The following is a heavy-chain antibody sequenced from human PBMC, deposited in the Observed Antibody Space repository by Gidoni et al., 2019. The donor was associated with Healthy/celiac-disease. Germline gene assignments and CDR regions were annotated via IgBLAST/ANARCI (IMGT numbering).Heavy chain of an antibody. Sequence: QVQLQESGPGLVKPSETLSLTCTVSGGSISSYYWSWIRQPPGKGLEWIGYIYYSGSTNYNPPLKSRVTISVDTSKNQFSLKLSSVTAADTAVYYCARQREGYDILTGYYKDWYFDLWGRGTLVTVSS. CDR2: IYYSGST. CDR1: GGSISSYY. J-gene: IGHJ2*01. V-gene: IGHV4-59*08. D-gene: IGHD3-9*01. CDR3: ARQREGYDILTGYYKDWYFDL.